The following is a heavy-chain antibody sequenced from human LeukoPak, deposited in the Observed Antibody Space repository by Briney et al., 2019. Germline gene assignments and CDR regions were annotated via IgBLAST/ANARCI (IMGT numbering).Heavy chain of an antibody. Sequence: PGGSLRLSCADSGFTFSGYWMNWVRQAPGKGLEWVANINQNGGEKYYVDSVKGRFTISRDNGKNSLYLQMNSLRAEDTAVYYCATFRFLGTWGQGTMVTVSP. D-gene: IGHD3-3*01. V-gene: IGHV3-7*01. CDR1: GFTFSGYW. J-gene: IGHJ3*01. CDR3: ATFRFLGT. CDR2: INQNGGEK.